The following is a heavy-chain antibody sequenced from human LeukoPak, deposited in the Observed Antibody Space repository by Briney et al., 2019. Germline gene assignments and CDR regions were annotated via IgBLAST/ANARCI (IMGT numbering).Heavy chain of an antibody. J-gene: IGHJ4*02. CDR3: ARDLGEGYGVFDY. CDR2: ISGSGGST. D-gene: IGHD4-17*01. V-gene: IGHV3-23*01. Sequence: QPGGSLRLSCAASGFTFSDYAMNWVRQAPGKGLEWVSVISGSGGSTYYADSVKGRFTISRDNSKNTLYLQMNSLRAEDTAVYYCARDLGEGYGVFDYWGQGTLVTVSS. CDR1: GFTFSDYA.